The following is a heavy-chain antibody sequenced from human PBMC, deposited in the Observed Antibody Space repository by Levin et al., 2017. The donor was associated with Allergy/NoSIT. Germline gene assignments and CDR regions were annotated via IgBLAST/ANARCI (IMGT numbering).Heavy chain of an antibody. CDR1: GGSISNFY. J-gene: IGHJ5*02. CDR3: ATFPGSSSGWSDWFDP. V-gene: IGHV4-59*01. CDR2: IYYSGYT. D-gene: IGHD6-19*01. Sequence: RASETLSLTCTVSGGSISNFYWSWIRQSPGKGLEWIGYIYYSGYTNYNPSLKSRVTISIDTSKTQFSLKLTSVTAADTAVYYCATFPGSSSGWSDWFDPWGQGTLVTVSS.